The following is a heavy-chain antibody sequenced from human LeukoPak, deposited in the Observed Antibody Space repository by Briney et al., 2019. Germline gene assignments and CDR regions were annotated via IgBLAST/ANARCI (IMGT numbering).Heavy chain of an antibody. Sequence: SETLSLTCTVSGGSIRSSYYYWGWIRQPPGKGLEWIGSIYDSGSTYYNPSLKSRVTISVDTSKNQFSLRLSSVTAADTAVYYCARGRGITIFGVVIHYNWFDPWGQGTLVTVSS. CDR3: ARGRGITIFGVVIHYNWFDP. D-gene: IGHD3-3*01. J-gene: IGHJ5*02. V-gene: IGHV4-39*07. CDR2: IYDSGST. CDR1: GGSIRSSYYY.